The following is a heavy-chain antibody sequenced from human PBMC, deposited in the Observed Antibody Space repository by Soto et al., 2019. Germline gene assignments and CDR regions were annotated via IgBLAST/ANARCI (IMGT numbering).Heavy chain of an antibody. CDR2: AYYRSRWLY. Sequence: PSPTLSLTCGICGDSVSNNGATWNWIRQSPARGLEWLGRAYYRSRWLYDYATSVRGRITINPDTSKNQFSLQLNSVTPEDTAVYYCARDPPDFNSGFDYWGQGTLVTVSS. J-gene: IGHJ4*02. CDR3: ARDPPDFNSGFDY. CDR1: GDSVSNNGAT. V-gene: IGHV6-1*01. D-gene: IGHD1-26*01.